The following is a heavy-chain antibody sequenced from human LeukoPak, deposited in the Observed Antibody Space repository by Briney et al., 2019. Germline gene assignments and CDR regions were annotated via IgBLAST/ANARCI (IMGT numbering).Heavy chain of an antibody. CDR1: GFTFSSYW. V-gene: IGHV3-7*03. J-gene: IGHJ4*02. CDR2: IKQDGSQK. D-gene: IGHD5-12*01. Sequence: GGSLRLSCVASGFTFSSYWMSWVRQAPGKGLEWLANIKQDGSQKFYVDSVKGRFTISRDNARNSLYLQINTLRAEDTAVYYCARIGYSSSCFDYWGQGTLVTISS. CDR3: ARIGYSSSCFDY.